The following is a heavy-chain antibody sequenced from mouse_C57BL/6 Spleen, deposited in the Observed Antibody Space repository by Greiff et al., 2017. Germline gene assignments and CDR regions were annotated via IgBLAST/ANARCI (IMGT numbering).Heavy chain of an antibody. J-gene: IGHJ1*03. D-gene: IGHD1-1*01. V-gene: IGHV1-72*01. CDR2: IDPNSGGT. CDR1: GYTFTSYW. CDR3: ARLKDYGSPYWYFDV. Sequence: QVQLQQPGAELVKPGASVKLSCKASGYTFTSYWMHWVKQRPGRGLEWIGRIDPNSGGTKCNEKFKSKATLTVDKPSSTAYMQLSSLTSEDSAVYYCARLKDYGSPYWYFDVWGTGTTVTVSS.